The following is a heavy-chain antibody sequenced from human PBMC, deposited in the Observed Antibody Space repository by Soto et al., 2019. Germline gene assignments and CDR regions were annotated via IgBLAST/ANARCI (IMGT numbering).Heavy chain of an antibody. Sequence: GSLRLSCAASGFTFSSYSMNWVRQAPGQGLEWVSSISSSSSYIYYADSVKGRFTISRDNAKNSLYLQMDSLRAEDTAVYYCAREALYCGGDCYTPDYWGQGTLVTVS. CDR2: ISSSSSYI. D-gene: IGHD2-21*02. J-gene: IGHJ4*02. V-gene: IGHV3-21*01. CDR1: GFTFSSYS. CDR3: AREALYCGGDCYTPDY.